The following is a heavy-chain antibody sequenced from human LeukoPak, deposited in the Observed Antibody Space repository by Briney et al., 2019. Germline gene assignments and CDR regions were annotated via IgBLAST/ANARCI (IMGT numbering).Heavy chain of an antibody. CDR3: ARVWSPPYTSSWPYYFDY. CDR1: GFSFSNYV. V-gene: IGHV3-21*01. J-gene: IGHJ4*02. Sequence: GGSLRLSCAASGFSFSNYVMTWVRQAPGKGLEWVSSISSSSSYIYYADSVKGRFTISRDNAKNSLYLQMNSLRAEDTAVYYCARVWSPPYTSSWPYYFDYWGQGTLVTVSS. CDR2: ISSSSSYI. D-gene: IGHD6-13*01.